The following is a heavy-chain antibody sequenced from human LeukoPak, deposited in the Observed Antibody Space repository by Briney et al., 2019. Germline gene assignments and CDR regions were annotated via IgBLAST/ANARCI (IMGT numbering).Heavy chain of an antibody. J-gene: IGHJ4*02. V-gene: IGHV3-30-3*01. CDR1: GFTFSRYD. Sequence: GGSLRLSCVASGFTFSRYDMHWVRQAPGKGLQWVAVTAFDGSNEIYADSVKGRFTISSDNSKNTLYLQMNSLRAEDTAVYYCAKDTMVRGVTPYYFDYWGQGTLVTVSS. CDR3: AKDTMVRGVTPYYFDY. CDR2: TAFDGSNE. D-gene: IGHD3-10*01.